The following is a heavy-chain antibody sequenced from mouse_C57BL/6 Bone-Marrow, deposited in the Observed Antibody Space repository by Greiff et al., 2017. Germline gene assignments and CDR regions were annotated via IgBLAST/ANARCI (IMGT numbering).Heavy chain of an antibody. CDR2: IDPSDSYT. D-gene: IGHD2-2*01. V-gene: IGHV1-69*01. CDR3: ARDGYDAFDY. Sequence: QVQLQQPGAELVKPGASVKMSCKASGYTFTSYWITWVKQRPGQGLEWIGEIDPSDSYTNYNQKFKGKSTLTVDKSSSTAYMQLSSLTSEDSAVYYCARDGYDAFDYGGQGTTLTVSS. CDR1: GYTFTSYW. J-gene: IGHJ2*01.